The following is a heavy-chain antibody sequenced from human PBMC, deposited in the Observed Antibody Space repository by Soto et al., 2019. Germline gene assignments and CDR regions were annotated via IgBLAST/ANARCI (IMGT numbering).Heavy chain of an antibody. J-gene: IGHJ4*02. CDR3: ARAPHVLIFDY. V-gene: IGHV4-59*01. CDR2: IYYSGST. Sequence: TSETLSLTCTVSGGSISSFYWSWIRQPPGKGLEWIGYIYYSGSTNYNPSLKSRVTISVDTSKNQFSLKLSSVTAADTAVYYCARAPHVLIFDYWGQGTLVTVSS. CDR1: GGSISSFY. D-gene: IGHD2-8*01.